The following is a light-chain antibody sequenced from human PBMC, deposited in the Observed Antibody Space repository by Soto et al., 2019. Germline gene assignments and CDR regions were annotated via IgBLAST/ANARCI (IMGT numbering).Light chain of an antibody. CDR2: EVN. CDR1: SSDVGAYIY. Sequence: QSVLTQPASVSGSPGQSITISCGGTSSDVGAYIYVSWYQQYPGKAPKLIIYEVNNRPSGVSGRFSGSKSDTTAYLTISGLQAEDEADYYCTSYTSNSTPVFGTGTKVTVL. J-gene: IGLJ1*01. V-gene: IGLV2-14*03. CDR3: TSYTSNSTPV.